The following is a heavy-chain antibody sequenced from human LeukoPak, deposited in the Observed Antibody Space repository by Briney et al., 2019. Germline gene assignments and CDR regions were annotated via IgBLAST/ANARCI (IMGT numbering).Heavy chain of an antibody. CDR2: ISYDGSNK. D-gene: IGHD3-22*01. CDR1: GFTFSSYG. Sequence: PGRSLRLSCAASGFTFSSYGMHWVRQAPGKGLEWVAVISYDGSNKYYADSVKGRFTISRDNSKNTLYLQMNSLRAEDTAVYYCAKDVQTSPYYYDSMDYWGQGTLVTVSS. V-gene: IGHV3-30*18. J-gene: IGHJ4*02. CDR3: AKDVQTSPYYYDSMDY.